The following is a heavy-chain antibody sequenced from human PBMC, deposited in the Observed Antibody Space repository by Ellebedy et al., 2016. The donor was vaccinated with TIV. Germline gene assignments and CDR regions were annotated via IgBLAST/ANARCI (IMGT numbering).Heavy chain of an antibody. CDR3: ARGGASSSRYWRN. V-gene: IGHV3-7*01. J-gene: IGHJ4*02. CDR1: GFAFDTDW. Sequence: PGGSLRLSCAAFGFAFDTDWMTWVRQVPGKGLEWVAKINPDGSDKSYVDSVEGRFPISRDNAKYSLFLQMDSLGAEDTAVYYCARGGASSSRYWRNWGQGALVTVSS. D-gene: IGHD6-13*01. CDR2: INPDGSDK.